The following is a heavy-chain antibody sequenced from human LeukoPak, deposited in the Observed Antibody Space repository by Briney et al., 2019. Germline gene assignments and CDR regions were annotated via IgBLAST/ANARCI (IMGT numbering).Heavy chain of an antibody. CDR3: ARDGGSGTGRAFDI. CDR1: GFTFSSYG. Sequence: GGSLRLSCAASGFTFSSYGMRWVRQAPGKGLEWVAVIWNDGSNKYYADSVKGRFTISRDNSENTLYLQMNRLRAEDTAVYYCARDGGSGTGRAFDIWGQGTMVTVSS. CDR2: IWNDGSNK. V-gene: IGHV3-33*01. J-gene: IGHJ3*02. D-gene: IGHD3-10*01.